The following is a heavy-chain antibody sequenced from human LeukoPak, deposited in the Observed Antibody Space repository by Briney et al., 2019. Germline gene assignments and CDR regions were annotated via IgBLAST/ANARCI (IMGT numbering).Heavy chain of an antibody. CDR2: IYYSGST. V-gene: IGHV4-39*07. Sequence: PSETLSLTCTVSGGSISSSSYYWGWIRQPPGKGLEWIGSIYYSGSTNYNPSLKSRVTISVDTSKNQFSLKLSSVTAADTAVYYCARVNYYDSSGYYSTDYWGQGTLVTVSS. CDR3: ARVNYYDSSGYYSTDY. J-gene: IGHJ4*02. CDR1: GGSISSSSYY. D-gene: IGHD3-22*01.